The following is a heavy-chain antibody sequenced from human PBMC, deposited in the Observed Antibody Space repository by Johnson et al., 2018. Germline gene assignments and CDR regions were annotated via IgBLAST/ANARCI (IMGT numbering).Heavy chain of an antibody. J-gene: IGHJ6*02. CDR1: GYTFTSYD. D-gene: IGHD6-19*01. CDR2: MSPNSGNT. Sequence: QVQLVQAGAEVKKPGASVKVSCKASGYTFTSYDINWVRQATGQGLAWMGWMSPNSGNTGYAQNFQGRVTMTRNTSISTAYMERGNLRSEDTAVYYCARAGYIAVAGTPYYGMDVWGQGTTVTVSS. CDR3: ARAGYIAVAGTPYYGMDV. V-gene: IGHV1-8*01.